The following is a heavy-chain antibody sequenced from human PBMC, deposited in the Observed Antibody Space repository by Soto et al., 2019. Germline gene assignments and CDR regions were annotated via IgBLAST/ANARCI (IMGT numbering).Heavy chain of an antibody. Sequence: VQLVESGGGVVQPGRSLRLSCAASGFTFSDYAMHWVRQAPGKGLEWVAVVSHDGRNTHYADSVKGRFTISRDSSKNTVSLELPSLTAEVTAFYYCAKGGRQWLVTSDFNYWGQGALVTVSS. CDR3: AKGGRQWLVTSDFNY. CDR1: GFTFSDYA. CDR2: VSHDGRNT. D-gene: IGHD6-19*01. J-gene: IGHJ4*02. V-gene: IGHV3-30*18.